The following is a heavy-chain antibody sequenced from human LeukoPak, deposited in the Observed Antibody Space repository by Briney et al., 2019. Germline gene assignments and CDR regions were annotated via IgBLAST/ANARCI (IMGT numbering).Heavy chain of an antibody. V-gene: IGHV5-51*01. CDR2: IYPGDSDT. CDR3: ARHLGDSSGYYYYYYMDV. Sequence: GESLKISCKGSGYSFTSYWIGWVRQMPGKGLERMGIIYPGDSDTRYSPSFQGQVTISADKSISTAYLQWSSLKASDTAMYYCARHLGDSSGYYYYYYMDVWGKGTTVTVSS. J-gene: IGHJ6*03. D-gene: IGHD3-22*01. CDR1: GYSFTSYW.